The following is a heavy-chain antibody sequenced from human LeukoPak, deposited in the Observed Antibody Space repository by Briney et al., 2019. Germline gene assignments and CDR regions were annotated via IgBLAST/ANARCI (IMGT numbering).Heavy chain of an antibody. D-gene: IGHD3-16*02. J-gene: IGHJ3*02. CDR2: INHSGST. Sequence: PSETLSLTCAVYGGSFSGYYWSWIRQPPGKGLEWIGEINHSGSTNYNPSLKRRVTISVDTSKNQFSLKMSSVTAADTAVYYCARGPLYYDYVWGSYRKRYDAFDIWGQGTMVTVSS. V-gene: IGHV4-34*01. CDR3: ARGPLYYDYVWGSYRKRYDAFDI. CDR1: GGSFSGYY.